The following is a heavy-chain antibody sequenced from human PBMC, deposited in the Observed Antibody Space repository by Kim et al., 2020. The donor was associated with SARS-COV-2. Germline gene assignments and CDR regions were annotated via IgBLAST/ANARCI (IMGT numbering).Heavy chain of an antibody. CDR2: IYYSGST. J-gene: IGHJ6*02. Sequence: SETLSLTCTVSGGSISSYYWSWIRQPPGKGLEWIGYIYYSGSTTYNPSLKSRDTISVDTSKNQFSLKLSSVTAADSAVYYCARGEYDFWSSYSYGMDVWGQGTTVTVSS. D-gene: IGHD3-3*01. CDR1: GGSISSYY. V-gene: IGHV4-59*01. CDR3: ARGEYDFWSSYSYGMDV.